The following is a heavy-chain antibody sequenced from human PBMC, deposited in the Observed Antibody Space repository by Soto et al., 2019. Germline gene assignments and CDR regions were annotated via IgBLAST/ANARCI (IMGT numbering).Heavy chain of an antibody. CDR2: ISPDGGGT. CDR3: AKDGPYYYGSGSDYGVDY. V-gene: IGHV3-64*01. CDR1: GFTFSSYA. J-gene: IGHJ4*02. D-gene: IGHD3-10*01. Sequence: EVQLVESGGDLVQPGGSLRLSCAASGFTFSSYAMHWVRQAPGEKMEYVSAISPDGGGTYYENSVKGRFIISRDNSKHTLYLQMGSLRAEDTAVYYCAKDGPYYYGSGSDYGVDYWGQGTLVTGSS.